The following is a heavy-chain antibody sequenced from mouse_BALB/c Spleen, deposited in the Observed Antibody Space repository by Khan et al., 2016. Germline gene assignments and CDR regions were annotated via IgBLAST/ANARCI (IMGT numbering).Heavy chain of an antibody. D-gene: IGHD2-14*01. V-gene: IGHV3-2*02. J-gene: IGHJ3*01. CDR2: ISYSGST. CDR3: ARIGNRYGRTWFAY. Sequence: EVQLQESGPGLVKPSQSLSLTCTVTGYSITSDYAWNWIRQFPGNKLEWMGYISYSGSTSYNPSLKSRISITRDPSTNQFFLQLNSVTTEDTATYYCARIGNRYGRTWFAYWGQGTLVTVSA. CDR1: GYSITSDYA.